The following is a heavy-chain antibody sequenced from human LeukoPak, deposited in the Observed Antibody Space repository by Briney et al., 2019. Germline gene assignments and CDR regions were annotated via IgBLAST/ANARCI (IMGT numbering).Heavy chain of an antibody. CDR3: ARGYCSGGNCYYFDY. Sequence: PSETLSLTCTVSGGSISTYYWSWIRQPAGKGLEWIGRIYTSGSTNYNTSLKSRVTMSVDTSKTQFSLKLSSVTAADTAVYYCARGYCSGGNCYYFDYWGQGILVTVSS. CDR2: IYTSGST. V-gene: IGHV4-4*07. CDR1: GGSISTYY. J-gene: IGHJ4*02. D-gene: IGHD2-15*01.